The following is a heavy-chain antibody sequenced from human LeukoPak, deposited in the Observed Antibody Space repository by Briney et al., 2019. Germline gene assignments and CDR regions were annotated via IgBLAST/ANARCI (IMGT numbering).Heavy chain of an antibody. J-gene: IGHJ6*02. V-gene: IGHV4-34*01. CDR3: ARGHVVVITPYYYYYGMDV. CDR1: GGSFSGYY. D-gene: IGHD3-22*01. Sequence: TSETLSLTCAVYGGSFSGYYWSWIRQPPGKGLEWIGEINHSGSTNYNPSLKSRVTISVDTSKNQFSLKLSSATAADTAVYYCARGHVVVITPYYYYYGMDVWGQGTTVTVSS. CDR2: INHSGST.